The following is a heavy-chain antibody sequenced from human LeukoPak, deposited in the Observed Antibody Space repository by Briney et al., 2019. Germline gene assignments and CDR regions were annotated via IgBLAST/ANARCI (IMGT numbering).Heavy chain of an antibody. CDR2: IHSSGST. CDR3: ARDRCEGYCTSFDS. V-gene: IGHV4-4*07. CDR1: GGSISNYY. J-gene: IGHJ5*01. D-gene: IGHD2-8*01. Sequence: SETLSLTCTVSGGSISNYYWSWIRQPAGKGLGWIGRIHSSGSTNYNPSLKSRVTISVDKSKNQFSLRLSSVIAADTAVYFCARDRCEGYCTSFDSWGQGTLVTVSS.